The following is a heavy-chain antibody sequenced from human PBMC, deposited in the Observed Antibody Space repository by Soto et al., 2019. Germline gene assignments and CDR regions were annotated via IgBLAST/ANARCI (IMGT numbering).Heavy chain of an antibody. CDR1: GGSISSSNW. Sequence: QVQLQESGPGLVKPSGTLSLTCAVSGGSISSSNWWSWVRQPPGKGLEWIGEIYHSGSTNYNPSPKSRVTISVDKSRNQFSLKLGSVTAADTAVYYCARATMGGSSWPFDYWGQGTLVTVSS. J-gene: IGHJ4*02. CDR3: ARATMGGSSWPFDY. CDR2: IYHSGST. V-gene: IGHV4-4*02. D-gene: IGHD6-13*01.